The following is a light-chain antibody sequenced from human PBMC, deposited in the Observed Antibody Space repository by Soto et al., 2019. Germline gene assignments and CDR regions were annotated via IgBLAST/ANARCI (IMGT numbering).Light chain of an antibody. CDR1: QSVTSSY. J-gene: IGKJ3*01. CDR2: GAS. CDR3: QQYGSSTFT. Sequence: EIVLTQSPGTLSLSPGERATLSCTASQSVTSSYLAWYQQKPGQAPRLLIYGASSRATGIPDRFSGSGSGTDFTLTISRLETEDFAVYYCQQYGSSTFTFGPGTKLDIK. V-gene: IGKV3-20*01.